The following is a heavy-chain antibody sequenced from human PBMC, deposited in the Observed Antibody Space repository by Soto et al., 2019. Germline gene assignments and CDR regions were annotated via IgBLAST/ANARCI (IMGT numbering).Heavy chain of an antibody. CDR1: GFTFSSYA. CDR3: AKYVGSSYYYYMDV. D-gene: IGHD6-6*01. V-gene: IGHV3-23*01. Sequence: GGSLRLSCAASGFTFSSYAMSWVRQAPGKGLEWVSGISGGSTYYADSVKGRFTISRDKSKNTLYLQMNSLRAEDTAVYYCAKYVGSSYYYYMDVWGKGTTVTVSS. J-gene: IGHJ6*03. CDR2: ISGGST.